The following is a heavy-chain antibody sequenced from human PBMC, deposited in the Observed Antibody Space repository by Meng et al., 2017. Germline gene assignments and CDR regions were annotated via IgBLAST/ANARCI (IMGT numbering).Heavy chain of an antibody. D-gene: IGHD3-10*01. CDR2: IYHSGST. V-gene: IGHV4-4*02. Sequence: QVALRDAGPGLVKPSGTLALTCAVSGGSISSSNWWSWVRQPPGKGLEWIGEIYHSGSTNYNPSLKSRVTISVDKSKNQFSLKLSSVTAADTAVYYCARGVVRGVIYPQFDYWGQGTLVTVSS. CDR1: GGSISSSNW. CDR3: ARGVVRGVIYPQFDY. J-gene: IGHJ4*02.